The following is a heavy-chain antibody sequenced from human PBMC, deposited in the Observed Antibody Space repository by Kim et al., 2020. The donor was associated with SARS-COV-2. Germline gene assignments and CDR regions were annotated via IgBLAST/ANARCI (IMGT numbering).Heavy chain of an antibody. D-gene: IGHD6-19*01. CDR2: IKQDGSEK. CDR1: GFTFSSYW. J-gene: IGHJ4*02. Sequence: GGSLRLSCAVSGFTFSSYWMSWVRQAPGKGLEWVANIKQDGSEKYYVDSVKGRFTISRDNAKNSLYLQMNSLRAEDTAVYYCARDSSGWYENPIFDYWGQGTLVTVSS. V-gene: IGHV3-7*03. CDR3: ARDSSGWYENPIFDY.